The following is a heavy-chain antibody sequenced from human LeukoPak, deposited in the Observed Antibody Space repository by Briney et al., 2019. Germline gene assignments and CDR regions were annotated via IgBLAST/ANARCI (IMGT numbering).Heavy chain of an antibody. CDR1: GFTFSSYE. CDR3: ARDIGYDSSGYYFDY. CDR2: ISSSGSTI. Sequence: GGSLRLSCAASGFTFSSYEMNWVRQAPGKGLEWVSYISSSGSTIYYADSVKGRFTISRDNAKNSLYLHMNSLRAEDTAVYYCARDIGYDSSGYYFDYWGQGTLVTVSS. J-gene: IGHJ4*02. V-gene: IGHV3-48*03. D-gene: IGHD3-22*01.